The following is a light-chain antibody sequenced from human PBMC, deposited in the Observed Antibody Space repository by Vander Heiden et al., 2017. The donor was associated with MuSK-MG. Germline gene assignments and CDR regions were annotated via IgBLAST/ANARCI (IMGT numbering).Light chain of an antibody. CDR1: SSNIGNNY. Sequence: TISCSGSSSNIGNNYVSWYQQLPGTAPKLLIYDNNKRPSGIPDRFSGSKSGTSATLGITGLQTGDEADYYCGTWDSSLWVFGGGTKLTVL. CDR3: GTWDSSLWV. V-gene: IGLV1-51*01. CDR2: DNN. J-gene: IGLJ3*02.